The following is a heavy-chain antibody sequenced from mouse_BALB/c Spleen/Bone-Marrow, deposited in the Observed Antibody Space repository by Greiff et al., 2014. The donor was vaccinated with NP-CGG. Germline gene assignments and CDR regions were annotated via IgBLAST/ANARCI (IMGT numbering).Heavy chain of an antibody. Sequence: EVQLVESGGGSVKPGGSLKLSCEASGFTFSSYAMSWVRQSPEKRLEWVAEISSGGSYTYYPDTVTGRFTISSDNAKNTLYLEMSSLRSEDTAMYYCARAYRYDGGYYYAMDYWGQGTSVTVSS. J-gene: IGHJ4*01. CDR1: GFTFSSYA. V-gene: IGHV5-9-4*01. CDR2: ISSGGSYT. D-gene: IGHD2-14*01. CDR3: ARAYRYDGGYYYAMDY.